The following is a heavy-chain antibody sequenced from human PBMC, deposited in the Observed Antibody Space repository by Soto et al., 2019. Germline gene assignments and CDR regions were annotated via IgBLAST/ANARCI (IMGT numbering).Heavy chain of an antibody. Sequence: QVQLVESGGGVVQPGRSLRLSCAASGFTFSSYGMHWVRQAPGKGLEWVAVISYDGSNKYYADFVKGRFTISRDNSKNTLYLQMNSLRAEDTAVYYCAKGGLYGDYIAFDYWGQGTLVTVSS. V-gene: IGHV3-30*18. CDR2: ISYDGSNK. D-gene: IGHD4-17*01. CDR3: AKGGLYGDYIAFDY. CDR1: GFTFSSYG. J-gene: IGHJ4*02.